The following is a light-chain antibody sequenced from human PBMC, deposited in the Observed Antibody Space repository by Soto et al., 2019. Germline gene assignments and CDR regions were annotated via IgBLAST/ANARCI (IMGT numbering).Light chain of an antibody. V-gene: IGLV2-14*03. J-gene: IGLJ2*01. Sequence: QSALTQPGSVSGSPGQSITISCTGTSSDVGGYNYVSWYQHHPDKAPKLMIYDVNNRPSGVSNRFSGSKSGNTASLTISGLQAEDEAAYYCSSYTSSSTRLVFGGGTKVTVL. CDR3: SSYTSSSTRLV. CDR1: SSDVGGYNY. CDR2: DVN.